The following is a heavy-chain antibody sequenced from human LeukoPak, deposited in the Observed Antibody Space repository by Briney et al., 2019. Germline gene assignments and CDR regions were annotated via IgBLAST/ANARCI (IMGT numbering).Heavy chain of an antibody. CDR3: ARDAVVVAGSSPYYYMDV. Sequence: SETLSLTCTVSGYSISSGYYWGWIRQPPGKGLEWIGSIYHSGHINYDPSLKSRVTISVDTSKSQFSLKLSSVTAADTAVYYCARDAVVVAGSSPYYYMDVWGNGTTVTVSS. D-gene: IGHD6-19*01. CDR2: IYHSGHI. CDR1: GYSISSGYY. J-gene: IGHJ6*03. V-gene: IGHV4-38-2*02.